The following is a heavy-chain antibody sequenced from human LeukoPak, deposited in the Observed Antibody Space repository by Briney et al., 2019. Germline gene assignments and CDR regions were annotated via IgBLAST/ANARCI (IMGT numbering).Heavy chain of an antibody. D-gene: IGHD6-13*01. Sequence: SETLSLTCTVSAGSISSYYWSWIRQPPGKGLEWIGYIYYTGNTYFNPSLKSRVTISVDTSKNQFSLKLSSVTAADTAVYYCARVLAAAGNNWFDPWGQGTLVTVSS. V-gene: IGHV4-59*12. CDR1: AGSISSYY. J-gene: IGHJ5*02. CDR3: ARVLAAAGNNWFDP. CDR2: IYYTGNT.